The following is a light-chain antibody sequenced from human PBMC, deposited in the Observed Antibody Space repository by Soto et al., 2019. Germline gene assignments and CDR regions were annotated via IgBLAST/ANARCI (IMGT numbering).Light chain of an antibody. V-gene: IGLV2-8*01. CDR3: SSYAGTNNFVV. J-gene: IGLJ2*01. CDR2: EVS. Sequence: QSALTQPPSASGSPGQSVTISYTGTSSDVGGYNYVSWYQQHPGKAPKLMIYEVSKRPSGVPDRFSGSKSGNRASLTVSGLQAEDEADYYCSSYAGTNNFVVFGGGTKLTVL. CDR1: SSDVGGYNY.